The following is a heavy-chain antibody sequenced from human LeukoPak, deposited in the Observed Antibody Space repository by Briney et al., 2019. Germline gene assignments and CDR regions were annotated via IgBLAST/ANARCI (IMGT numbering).Heavy chain of an antibody. J-gene: IGHJ2*01. CDR1: GYTFTSHE. V-gene: IGHV1-8*01. CDR2: MNPNSGNT. CDR3: ARERGATYYYDSSGYYLHWYFDL. Sequence: ASVKVSCKASGYTFTSHEINWVRQATGQGLEWMGWMNPNSGNTGYAQKFQGRVTITADESTSTAYMELSSLRSEDTAVYYCARERGATYYYDSSGYYLHWYFDLWGRGTLVTVSS. D-gene: IGHD3-22*01.